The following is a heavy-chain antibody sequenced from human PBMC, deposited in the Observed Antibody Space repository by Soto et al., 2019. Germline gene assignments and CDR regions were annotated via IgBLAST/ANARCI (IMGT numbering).Heavy chain of an antibody. D-gene: IGHD2-21*01. CDR1: GGSITSGGYY. Sequence: PSETLSVISSVSGGSITSGGYYWGWIRQLPGKGLEWVAYVYSSGRTYYNPSLESRLSISLHTSKNQFSLILRSVTVADTAIYYCARDHNCFNKAFGIWGHVPTIT. J-gene: IGHJ3*02. CDR2: VYSSGRT. CDR3: ARDHNCFNKAFGI. V-gene: IGHV4-31*03.